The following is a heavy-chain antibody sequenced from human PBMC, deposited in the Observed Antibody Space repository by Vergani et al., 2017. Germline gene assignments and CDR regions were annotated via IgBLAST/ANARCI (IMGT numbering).Heavy chain of an antibody. Sequence: MQLVQSGPEVKKPGTSVKVSCKASGFTFTSSAMQWVRQARGQRLEWIGWIVVGSGNTNYAQKFQERVTITRDMSTSTAYMELSSLRSEDTAVYYCAAVGAYYDFWSGYASFDYWGQGTLVTVSS. CDR3: AAVGAYYDFWSGYASFDY. V-gene: IGHV1-58*02. CDR2: IVVGSGNT. J-gene: IGHJ4*02. D-gene: IGHD3-3*01. CDR1: GFTFTSSA.